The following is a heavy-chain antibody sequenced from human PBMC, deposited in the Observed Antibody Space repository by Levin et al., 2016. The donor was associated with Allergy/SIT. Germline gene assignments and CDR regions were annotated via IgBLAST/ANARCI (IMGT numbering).Heavy chain of an antibody. CDR3: ARDVRGIRDYYGMDV. D-gene: IGHD3-10*02. Sequence: VRQAPGKGLECVSVIFSDGNTFYADSVKGRFTISRDNPKRTLYLQMNSLRVEDTAVYYCARDVRGIRDYYGMDVWGQGTTVTVSS. CDR2: IFSDGNT. J-gene: IGHJ6*02. V-gene: IGHV3-53*01.